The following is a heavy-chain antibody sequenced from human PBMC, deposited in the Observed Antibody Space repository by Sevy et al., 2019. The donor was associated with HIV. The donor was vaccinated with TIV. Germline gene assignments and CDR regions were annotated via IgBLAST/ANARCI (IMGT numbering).Heavy chain of an antibody. D-gene: IGHD4-17*01. CDR1: GFTFSNAW. V-gene: IGHV3-15*01. Sequence: GGSLRLSCAASGFTFSNAWMSWVRQAPGKGLEWVGRIKSKTDGGTTDYAAPVKGRFTISRDDSKNTLYLQMNSLKTEDTAVYYCTTDLVQDYGGKSDYWGQGTLVTVSS. J-gene: IGHJ4*02. CDR3: TTDLVQDYGGKSDY. CDR2: IKSKTDGGTT.